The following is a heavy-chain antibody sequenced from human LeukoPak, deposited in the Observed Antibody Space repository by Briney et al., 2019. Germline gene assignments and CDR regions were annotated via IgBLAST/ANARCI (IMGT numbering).Heavy chain of an antibody. J-gene: IGHJ4*02. CDR3: AKDPFKSQYIYASRPFDY. D-gene: IGHD5-18*01. CDR1: GFTVSSNY. V-gene: IGHV3-53*01. Sequence: GGSLRLSCAASGFTVSSNYVSWVRQAPWKGLEWVSLIYSGGTTYYADSVKGRFTISRDNSKNTLYLQMNSLRAEDTAVYYCAKDPFKSQYIYASRPFDYWGQGTLVTVSS. CDR2: IYSGGTT.